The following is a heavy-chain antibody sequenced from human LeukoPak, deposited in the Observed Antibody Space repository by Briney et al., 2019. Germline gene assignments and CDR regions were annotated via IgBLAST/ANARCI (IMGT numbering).Heavy chain of an antibody. CDR3: ARVRDDFWSGYYPYYYMDV. D-gene: IGHD3-3*01. CDR1: GGSISNKTW. CDR2: IYHSGST. Sequence: SETLSLTCAVSGGSISNKTWWSWVRQPPGKGLEWIGEIYHSGSTNYNPSLKSRVTISVDNSKNQFSLKLSSVTAADTAVYYRARVRDDFWSGYYPYYYMDVWGKGTTVTVSS. J-gene: IGHJ6*03. V-gene: IGHV4-4*02.